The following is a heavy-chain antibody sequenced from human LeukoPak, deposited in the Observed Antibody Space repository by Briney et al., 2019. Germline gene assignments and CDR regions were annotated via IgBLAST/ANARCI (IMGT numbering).Heavy chain of an antibody. CDR1: GFTFSDYY. D-gene: IGHD4-17*01. CDR3: ARGALPSTVTTWYYYGMDAFYGMDV. J-gene: IGHJ6*02. CDR2: ISSSSSYT. V-gene: IGHV3-11*05. Sequence: PGGSLRLSCAASGFTFSDYYMSWIRQAPGKGLEWVSYISSSSSYTNYADSVKGRFTISRDNAKNSLYLQMNSLRAEDTAVYYCARGALPSTVTTWYYYGMDAFYGMDVWGQGTTVTVSS.